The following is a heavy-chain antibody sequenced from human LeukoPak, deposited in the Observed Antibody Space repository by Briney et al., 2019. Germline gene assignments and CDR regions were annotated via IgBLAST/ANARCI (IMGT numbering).Heavy chain of an antibody. CDR1: GYTFTGYY. J-gene: IGHJ4*02. CDR2: INPNSGGT. Sequence: ASVKVSCKASGYTFTGYYMHWVRQAPGQGLEWMGWINPNSGGTNYAQKFQGRVTMTRDTSISTAYMELSRLRSDDTAVYYCARDKEYSCVWTALYEPRAMAYWGQGTLVTVSS. D-gene: IGHD6-19*01. CDR3: ARDKEYSCVWTALYEPRAMAY. V-gene: IGHV1-2*02.